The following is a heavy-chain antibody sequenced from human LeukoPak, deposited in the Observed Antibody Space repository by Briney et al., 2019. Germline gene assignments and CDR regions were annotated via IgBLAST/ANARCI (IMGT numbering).Heavy chain of an antibody. CDR3: AREGGSSYGYAYH. V-gene: IGHV1-2*07. D-gene: IGHD5-18*01. CDR1: GYTFTSYY. Sequence: ASVKVSCKASGYTFTSYYMHWVRQAPGQGLEWLGWISPHSGDTNYAHKFQGRVTMTRDTSISIAYMELSSLKSDDTAVYYCAREGGSSYGYAYHWGQGTLVTVPS. J-gene: IGHJ5*02. CDR2: ISPHSGDT.